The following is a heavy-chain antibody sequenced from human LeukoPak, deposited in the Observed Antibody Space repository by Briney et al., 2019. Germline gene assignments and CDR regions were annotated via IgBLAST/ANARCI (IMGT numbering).Heavy chain of an antibody. D-gene: IGHD2-8*01. CDR1: GGSFSGYY. V-gene: IGHV4-34*01. CDR3: AGGHSICTIVVGYRWFDP. J-gene: IGHJ5*02. CDR2: INHSGST. Sequence: SETLSLTCAVYGGSFSGYYWSWIRQPPGKGLEWIGEINHSGSTNYNPSLKSRVTISVDTSKNQFSLKLSSVTAADTAVYYCAGGHSICTIVVGYRWFDPWGQGTLVTVSS.